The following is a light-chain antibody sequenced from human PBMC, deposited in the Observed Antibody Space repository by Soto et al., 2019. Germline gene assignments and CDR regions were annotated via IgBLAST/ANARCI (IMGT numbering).Light chain of an antibody. CDR2: GAS. V-gene: IGKV3-15*01. J-gene: IGKJ4*01. CDR3: QQYHTWPIT. CDR1: QGVSRK. Sequence: DIVMTQSPATLSVAPGERVTFSCRASQGVSRKLAWYQHKPGQAPRLLISGASTGATGIPARFSGSGSGTEFTLTISSLQSEDCAIYYCQQYHTWPITFGGGTKVHIK.